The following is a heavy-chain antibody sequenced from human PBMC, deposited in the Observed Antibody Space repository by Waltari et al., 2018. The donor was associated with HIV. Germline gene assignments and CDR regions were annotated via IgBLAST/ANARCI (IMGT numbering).Heavy chain of an antibody. D-gene: IGHD6-19*01. J-gene: IGHJ4*02. CDR1: GLTVGTTW. CDR2: VKEDGIEK. V-gene: IGHV3-7*01. Sequence: EVQLVEAGGGLVHPGGLLGPSCRVSGLTVGTTWTRWGRQAPGNGLNWVANVKEDGIEKDYVESVKGRFIISRDNRKNSVYLQMDSLRVEDTAVCYCASPDRFNEDNSGYLPWGYLGQGIQVIVSS. CDR3: ASPDRFNEDNSGYLPWGY.